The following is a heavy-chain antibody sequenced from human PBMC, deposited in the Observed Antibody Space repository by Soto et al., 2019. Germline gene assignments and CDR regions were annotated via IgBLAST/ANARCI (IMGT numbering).Heavy chain of an antibody. CDR1: GFTFSDYY. J-gene: IGHJ4*02. V-gene: IGHV3-11*01. Sequence: QVQLVESGGALVKPGGSLRLSCAASGFTFSDYYMSWFRQAPGKGLAWVSYISSSGSTIYYADSVKGRFTISRDNAKNSLYLQMNSLRAEDTAVYYCARDLHSGYDLGWFDYWGQGTLVTVSS. CDR3: ARDLHSGYDLGWFDY. D-gene: IGHD5-12*01. CDR2: ISSSGSTI.